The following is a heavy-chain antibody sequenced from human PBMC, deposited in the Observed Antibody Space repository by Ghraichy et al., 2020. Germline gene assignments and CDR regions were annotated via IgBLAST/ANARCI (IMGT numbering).Heavy chain of an antibody. Sequence: GESLRLSCAASGFNVSSNYMSWVRQAPGKGLEWVSVIYSGGSTYYADSVKGRFTISRDNSKNTLYLQMNSLRAEDTAVYYCARDIAGRRWLQLGYWGQGTLVTVSS. CDR1: GFNVSSNY. J-gene: IGHJ4*02. CDR3: ARDIAGRRWLQLGY. D-gene: IGHD5-24*01. V-gene: IGHV3-53*01. CDR2: IYSGGST.